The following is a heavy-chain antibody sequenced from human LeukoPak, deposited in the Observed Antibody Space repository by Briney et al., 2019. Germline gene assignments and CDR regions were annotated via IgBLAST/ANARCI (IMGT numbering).Heavy chain of an antibody. CDR2: IYSGGST. D-gene: IGHD5-12*01. CDR3: ATDGFAYSYYYYMDV. J-gene: IGHJ6*03. CDR1: GFTVSNNY. V-gene: IGHV3-53*01. Sequence: GGSLRLSCAASGFTVSNNYMNWVRQAPGKGLEWVSVIYSGGSTYYGDSVKGRFTISRDNSKNSLYLQMNSLRAEDTAVYYCATDGFAYSYYYYMDVWGKGTTVTVSS.